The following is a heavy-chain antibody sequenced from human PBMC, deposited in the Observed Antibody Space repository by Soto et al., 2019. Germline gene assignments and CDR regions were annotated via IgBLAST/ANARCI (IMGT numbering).Heavy chain of an antibody. D-gene: IGHD3-16*02. CDR3: ARSSGGVFGIIIEGSNWLAP. V-gene: IGHV1-18*04. CDR1: GYTFSRYG. J-gene: IGHJ5*02. CDR2: TSANNDDT. Sequence: ASVKVSCKASGYTFSRYGISWVRQAPGQGLEWMAWTSANNDDTNYVEKLQGRVTLTTDMSTGTAYMELSSLRSEDTAVYFCARSSGGVFGIIIEGSNWLAPWGQGSLVTVSS.